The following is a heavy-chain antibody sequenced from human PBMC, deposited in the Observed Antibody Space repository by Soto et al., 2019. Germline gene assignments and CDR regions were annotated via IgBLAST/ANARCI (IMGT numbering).Heavy chain of an antibody. J-gene: IGHJ4*02. CDR2: IYYSGST. Sequence: PETLSLTCTVSGRSISSYYWRWIWQPPGKGLEWIGYIYYSGSTNYNPSLKSRVTISVDTSKNQFSLKLSSVTAADTAVYYCARYYDFWSGDEPFPYYFDYWGQGTLVTVSS. V-gene: IGHV4-59*01. CDR1: GRSISSYY. CDR3: ARYYDFWSGDEPFPYYFDY. D-gene: IGHD3-3*01.